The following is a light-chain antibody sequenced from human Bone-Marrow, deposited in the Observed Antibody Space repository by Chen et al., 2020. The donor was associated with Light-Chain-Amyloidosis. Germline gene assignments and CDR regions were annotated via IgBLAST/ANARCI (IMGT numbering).Light chain of an antibody. V-gene: IGKV3-15*01. Sequence: DIVVTQSPATLSVFPGEKATLSCRASQSVGSNLAWYQQSPGQPPRLLINGASTRATGIPGGFSGSGSCTEFSLTITSLQSEDFAVYYCQQYNDWPLTFGGGTKVEIK. CDR2: GAS. CDR3: QQYNDWPLT. J-gene: IGKJ4*01. CDR1: QSVGSN.